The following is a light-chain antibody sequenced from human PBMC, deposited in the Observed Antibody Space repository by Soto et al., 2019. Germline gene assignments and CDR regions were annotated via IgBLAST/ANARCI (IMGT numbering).Light chain of an antibody. J-gene: IGKJ1*01. V-gene: IGKV3-15*01. CDR1: QSVSTN. CDR2: GAS. Sequence: EIVMTQSPGTLSLSPGERATLSCRASQSVSTNLAWYQQIPGQAPRLLIYGASTRATGIPARFSGSGSGTEFTLAISSLQSEDFAFYYCQHYNDWPQTFGLGTKVEIK. CDR3: QHYNDWPQT.